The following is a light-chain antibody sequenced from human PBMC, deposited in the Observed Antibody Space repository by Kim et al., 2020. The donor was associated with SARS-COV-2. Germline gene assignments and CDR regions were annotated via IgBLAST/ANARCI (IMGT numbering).Light chain of an antibody. Sequence: PGERATLSCTASQSISTNVACTHHNPGQSPSLLIYGASSRATGIPDKSSGRGSGNDFTLTIASLAPDGFAVYYCHQYAGAPWTHGQGSTV. CDR3: HQYAGAPWT. V-gene: IGKV3-20*01. J-gene: IGKJ1*01. CDR1: QSISTN. CDR2: GAS.